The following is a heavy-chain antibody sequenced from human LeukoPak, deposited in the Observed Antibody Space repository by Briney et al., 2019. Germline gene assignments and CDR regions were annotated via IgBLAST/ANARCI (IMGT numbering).Heavy chain of an antibody. CDR1: GYTFTDYY. V-gene: IGHV1-2*02. CDR2: INLNSGGT. J-gene: IGHJ5*02. CDR3: ARGAGTPSSTSYNWFDP. D-gene: IGHD2-2*01. Sequence: ASVKVSCKASGYTFTDYYIHWLRQAPGQGLEWMGWINLNSGGTNYAQKFQGRVTMTRDTSITTAYMDLSSLISDDTAVYYCARGAGTPSSTSYNWFDPWGQGTLVTVSS.